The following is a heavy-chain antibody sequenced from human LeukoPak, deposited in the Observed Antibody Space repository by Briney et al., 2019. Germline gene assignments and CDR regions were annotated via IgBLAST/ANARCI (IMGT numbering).Heavy chain of an antibody. CDR3: ARDGPPYYDFWGGYSSGY. CDR1: GYTFTSYG. CDR2: ISAYNGNT. J-gene: IGHJ4*02. D-gene: IGHD3-3*01. V-gene: IGHV1-18*01. Sequence: GASVKVSCKASGYTFTSYGISWVRQAPGQGLEWMGWISAYNGNTNYAQKLQGRVTMTTDTSTSTAYMELRSLRSDDTAVYYCARDGPPYYDFWGGYSSGYWGQGTLVTVSS.